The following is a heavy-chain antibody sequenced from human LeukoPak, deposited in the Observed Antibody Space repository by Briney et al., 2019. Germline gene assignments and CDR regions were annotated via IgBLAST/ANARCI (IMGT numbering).Heavy chain of an antibody. CDR3: ASGDLGYSSGWPDY. CDR1: GGTFSSYA. CDR2: IIPIFGTA. Sequence: SVKVSCKASGGTFSSYAISWVRQAPGQGLEWMGGIIPIFGTANYAQKFQGRVTITADESTSTAYMELSSLRSEDTAVYYCASGDLGYSSGWPDYWGQGTLVTVSS. J-gene: IGHJ4*02. D-gene: IGHD6-19*01. V-gene: IGHV1-69*01.